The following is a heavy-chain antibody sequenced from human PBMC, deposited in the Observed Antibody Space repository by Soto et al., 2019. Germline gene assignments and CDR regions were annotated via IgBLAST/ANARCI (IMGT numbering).Heavy chain of an antibody. CDR1: GFTFSTYW. J-gene: IGHJ4*02. CDR3: VTVASGSYSWRDY. Sequence: EVQLVESGGGSVQTGGSLRLSCGASGFTFSTYWMNWVRHAPGKGLVWVSRINSDGSRTNYADSVKGRFTISRDNAKNTLYLQMNSLRAEDTAVYYSVTVASGSYSWRDYWGQGTRVTVSS. D-gene: IGHD1-26*01. CDR2: INSDGSRT. V-gene: IGHV3-74*01.